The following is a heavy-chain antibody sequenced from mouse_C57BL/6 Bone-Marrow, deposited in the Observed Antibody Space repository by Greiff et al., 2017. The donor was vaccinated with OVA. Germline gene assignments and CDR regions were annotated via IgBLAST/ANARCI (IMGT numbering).Heavy chain of an antibody. D-gene: IGHD1-1*01. CDR3: ARDTTVVDYYAMDD. Sequence: QVQLQQPGAELVMPGASVKLSCKASGYTFTSYWMHWVKQRPGQGLEWIGEIDPSDSYTNYNQKFKGKSTLTVDKSSSTAYMQLSSLTSEDSAVDYCARDTTVVDYYAMDDWGQGTSVTVSS. CDR2: IDPSDSYT. V-gene: IGHV1-69*01. CDR1: GYTFTSYW. J-gene: IGHJ4*01.